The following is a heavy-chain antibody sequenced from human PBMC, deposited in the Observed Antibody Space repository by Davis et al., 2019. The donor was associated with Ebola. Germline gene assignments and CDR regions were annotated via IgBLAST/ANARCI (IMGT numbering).Heavy chain of an antibody. Sequence: GGSLRLSCAASGFTFSDYYMSWIRQAPGKGLEWVAVISYDGSNKYYADSVKGRFTISRDNSKNTLYLQMNSLRAEDTAVYYCAKGGAYDFWSGWGMPLYYYYGMDVWGQGTTVTVSS. CDR3: AKGGAYDFWSGWGMPLYYYYGMDV. V-gene: IGHV3-30*18. CDR2: ISYDGSNK. D-gene: IGHD3-3*01. CDR1: GFTFSDYY. J-gene: IGHJ6*02.